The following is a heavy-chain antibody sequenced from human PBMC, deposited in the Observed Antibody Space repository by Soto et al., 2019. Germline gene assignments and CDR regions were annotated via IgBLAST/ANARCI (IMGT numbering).Heavy chain of an antibody. J-gene: IGHJ4*02. V-gene: IGHV4-59*01. D-gene: IGHD4-17*01. CDR3: ARTTAVPNTLRSRYFFDY. Sequence: SETLSLTCTVSGGSISSFYWSWIRQPPGKGLEWIGYIYNSGSTNYNPSLKSRVTISVDTSKNQFSLKLSSVTTADTALYYCARTTAVPNTLRSRYFFDYWGQGTLVTVSS. CDR1: GGSISSFY. CDR2: IYNSGST.